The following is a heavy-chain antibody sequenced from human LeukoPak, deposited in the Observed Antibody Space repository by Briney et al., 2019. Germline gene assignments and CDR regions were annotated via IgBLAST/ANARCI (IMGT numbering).Heavy chain of an antibody. Sequence: PSETLSLTCTVSGGSLSKYYWSWIRQAPGKGLEWIGNIYNTGSTNYNPSLMSRVTILVDTSKNQFSLKLSSVTAADTAVYYCPRDHSGSYSYYHYYYGLDVWGQGTTVSVSS. D-gene: IGHD1-26*01. CDR2: IYNTGST. CDR1: GGSLSKYY. CDR3: PRDHSGSYSYYHYYYGLDV. V-gene: IGHV4-59*12. J-gene: IGHJ6*02.